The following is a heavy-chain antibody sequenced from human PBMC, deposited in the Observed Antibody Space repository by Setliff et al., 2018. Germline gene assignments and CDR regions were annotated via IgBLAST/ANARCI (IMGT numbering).Heavy chain of an antibody. CDR3: TTDRAGCYGTTCFNAFEI. CDR1: GFTFSYAW. CDR2: IKSKTDGGSI. J-gene: IGHJ3*02. Sequence: GGSLRLSCAVSGFTFSYAWMHWVRQAPGKGLEWVGRIKSKTDGGSIDYAAPVKDRFTISRDDSRATLYLYMDSLKTEDTAVYYCTTDRAGCYGTTCFNAFEIWGHGTMVTVSS. V-gene: IGHV3-15*07. D-gene: IGHD2-2*01.